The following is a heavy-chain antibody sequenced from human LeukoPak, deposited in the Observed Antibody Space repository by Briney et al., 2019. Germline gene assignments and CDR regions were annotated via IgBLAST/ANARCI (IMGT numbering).Heavy chain of an antibody. D-gene: IGHD2-21*02. CDR2: ISSSSDYI. Sequence: GGSLRLSCAASGFTFNIYHMNWVRQAPGKGLEWVSFISSSSDYIYYADSVKGRFTISRDNAKNSLYLQMNSLRAEDTAVYYCARDVTHCGGDCYSGDYWGQGTLVTVSS. J-gene: IGHJ4*02. V-gene: IGHV3-21*01. CDR1: GFTFNIYH. CDR3: ARDVTHCGGDCYSGDY.